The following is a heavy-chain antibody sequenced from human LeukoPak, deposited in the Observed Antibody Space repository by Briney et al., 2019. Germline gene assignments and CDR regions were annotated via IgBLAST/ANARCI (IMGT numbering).Heavy chain of an antibody. J-gene: IGHJ4*02. D-gene: IGHD6-13*01. CDR1: GFTFTSYG. V-gene: IGHV3-30*18. CDR2: ISDAGSND. Sequence: GRSLRLSCAASGFTFTSYGMHWVPRAPGKGPECVAAISDAGSNDYYDEYVKGRFTISRDNCKNTVYLQMNSLRVEDTAVYYCAKGRPPPGSIVAAVPEFDYWGQGTLVTVSS. CDR3: AKGRPPPGSIVAAVPEFDY.